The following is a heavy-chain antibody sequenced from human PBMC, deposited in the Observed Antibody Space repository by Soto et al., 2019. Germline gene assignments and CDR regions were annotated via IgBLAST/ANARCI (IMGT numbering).Heavy chain of an antibody. CDR3: AKGTYRDYVYWDHAFDI. J-gene: IGHJ3*02. V-gene: IGHV3-23*01. CDR1: GFTFSSYA. Sequence: GGSLRLSCGASGFTFSSYAMSWVRQAPGKGLEWVSAISGSGSRTYYADSVKGRFTSSRDNSKKTLYLQMNSLRAEDTAVYFCAKGTYRDYVYWDHAFDIWGQGTMVTVSS. CDR2: ISGSGSRT. D-gene: IGHD4-17*01.